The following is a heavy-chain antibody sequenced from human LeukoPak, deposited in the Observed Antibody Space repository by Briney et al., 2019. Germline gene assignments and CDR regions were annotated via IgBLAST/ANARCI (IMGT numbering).Heavy chain of an antibody. V-gene: IGHV1-2*02. CDR3: AGGFDEYCGGGCYLWYFDY. CDR2: INPNSGGT. J-gene: IGHJ4*02. D-gene: IGHD2-21*02. Sequence: ASVKVSCKASGYTFTGYYLHWVRQAPGQGPEWMGWINPNSGGTNYAQKFQGRVTMTRDTSSSTAYMELSRLRSDDTAVYYCAGGFDEYCGGGCYLWYFDYWGQGTLVTVSS. CDR1: GYTFTGYY.